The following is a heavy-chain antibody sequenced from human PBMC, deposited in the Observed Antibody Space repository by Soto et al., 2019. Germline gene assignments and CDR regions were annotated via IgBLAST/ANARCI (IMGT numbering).Heavy chain of an antibody. J-gene: IGHJ4*02. V-gene: IGHV2-70*01. CDR2: IDWDDDK. CDR1: GFSLSTSGMC. Sequence: GSGPTLVNPTQTLTLTCTFSGFSLSTSGMCVSWIRQPPGKALEWLALIDWDDDKYYSTSLKTRLTISKDTSKNQVVLTMTNMDPVDTATYYCARITYSSGPNYFDYWGQGTLVTVSS. CDR3: ARITYSSGPNYFDY. D-gene: IGHD6-19*01.